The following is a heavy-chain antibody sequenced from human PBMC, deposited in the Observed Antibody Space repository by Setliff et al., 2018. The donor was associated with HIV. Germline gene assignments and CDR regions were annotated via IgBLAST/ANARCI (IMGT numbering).Heavy chain of an antibody. D-gene: IGHD4-17*01. V-gene: IGHV4-59*06. J-gene: IGHJ4*02. CDR3: VRDDYGYNGKGFDY. CDR2: ITYSGSA. Sequence: PSETLSLTCTSSGDSISGYYWSWIRQPAGKGLEWIGYITYSGSAYYNPSLKSRVTISIDTSNNQISLRLSSVTAADTAMYYCVRDDYGYNGKGFDYWGPGTLVTVSS. CDR1: GDSISGYY.